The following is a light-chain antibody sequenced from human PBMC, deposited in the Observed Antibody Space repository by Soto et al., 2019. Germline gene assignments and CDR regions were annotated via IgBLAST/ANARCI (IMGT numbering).Light chain of an antibody. J-gene: IGKJ5*01. V-gene: IGKV3-11*01. CDR2: DTS. CDR3: HQRDNWPLLT. Sequence: PGERATLSCRASQSVASFLVWYQQKPGQAPRLLIYDTSNRATGIPARFSGSGSGTDFPLTISSLEPEDFAVYYSHQRDNWPLLTFGQGTRLEIK. CDR1: QSVASF.